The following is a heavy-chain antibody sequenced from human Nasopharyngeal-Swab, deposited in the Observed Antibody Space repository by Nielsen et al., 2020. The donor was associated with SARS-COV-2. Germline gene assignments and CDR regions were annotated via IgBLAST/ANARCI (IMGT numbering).Heavy chain of an antibody. V-gene: IGHV3-7*01. D-gene: IGHD1-26*01. CDR3: ARDPIPAGGSDGFDI. CDR2: IKQDGSEK. J-gene: IGHJ3*02. CDR1: GFPFNIYW. Sequence: GGSLRLSWAASGFPFNIYWMSWVRQAPGKGLEWVANIKQDGSEKYYVNSVKGRFTISRDNAKNSLYLQMNSLRAEDTAVYYCARDPIPAGGSDGFDIWGQGTMVTVSS.